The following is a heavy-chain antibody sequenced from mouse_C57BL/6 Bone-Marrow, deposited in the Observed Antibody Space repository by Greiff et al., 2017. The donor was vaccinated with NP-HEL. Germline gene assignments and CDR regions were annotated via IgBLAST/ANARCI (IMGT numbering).Heavy chain of an antibody. CDR2: ISSGGSYT. V-gene: IGHV5-6*01. CDR1: GFTFSSYG. Sequence: EVQGVESGGDLVKPGGSLKLSCAASGFTFSSYGMSWVRQTPDKRLEWVATISSGGSYTYYLDSVKGRFTISRDNAKNTLYLQMSSLKSEDTAMYYCARRPHYYAMDYWGQGTSVTVSS. CDR3: ARRPHYYAMDY. J-gene: IGHJ4*01.